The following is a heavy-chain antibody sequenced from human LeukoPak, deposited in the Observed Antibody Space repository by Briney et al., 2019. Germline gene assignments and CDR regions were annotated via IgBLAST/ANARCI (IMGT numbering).Heavy chain of an antibody. CDR3: ARDAVGATTKGFDY. V-gene: IGHV4-61*02. CDR2: IYTSGST. CDR1: GGSISSGSYY. J-gene: IGHJ4*02. D-gene: IGHD1-26*01. Sequence: PSETLSLTCTVSGGSISSGSYYWSWIRQPAGKGLEWIGRIYTSGSTNYNPSPKSRVTISVDTSKNQFSLKLSSVTAADTAVYYCARDAVGATTKGFDYWGQGTLVTVSS.